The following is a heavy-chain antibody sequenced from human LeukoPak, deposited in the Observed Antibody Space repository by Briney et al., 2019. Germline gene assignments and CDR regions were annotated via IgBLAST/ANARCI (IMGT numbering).Heavy chain of an antibody. V-gene: IGHV3-23*01. CDR1: GFTFNNYA. D-gene: IGHD5-24*01. J-gene: IGHJ4*02. Sequence: RAGGSLRLSCAASGFTFNNYAMSWVRQAQGKGLEWVSLISGSGGTTHSADSVKGRFTISRDNSRKMLYLQMSSLRAEDTAVYYCAKGRGDGYTYPLLFDYWGQGTLVTVSS. CDR3: AKGRGDGYTYPLLFDY. CDR2: ISGSGGTT.